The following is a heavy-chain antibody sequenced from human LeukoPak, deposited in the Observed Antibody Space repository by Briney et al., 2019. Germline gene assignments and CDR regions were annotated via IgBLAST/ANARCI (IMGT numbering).Heavy chain of an antibody. J-gene: IGHJ6*02. CDR2: INHSGST. V-gene: IGHV4-34*01. D-gene: IGHD6-19*01. CDR3: ARGRDSSGWYERYYYYGMDV. CDR1: GGSISSYY. Sequence: SETLSLTCTVSGGSISSYYWSWIRQPPGKGLEWIGEINHSGSTNYNPSLKSRVTISVDTSKNQFSLKLSSVTAADTAVYYCARGRDSSGWYERYYYYGMDVWGQGTTVTVSS.